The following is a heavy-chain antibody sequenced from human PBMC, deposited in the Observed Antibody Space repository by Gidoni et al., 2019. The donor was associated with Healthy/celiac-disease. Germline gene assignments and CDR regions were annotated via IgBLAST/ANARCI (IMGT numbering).Heavy chain of an antibody. D-gene: IGHD6-6*01. CDR3: AREGVYSSSSLLDY. Sequence: EVQLVESGGGLVKPGGSLRLSCAASGFTFSSHSMNWVRQAPGKGLEWVSSISSSSSYIYYADSVKGRFTISRDNAKNSLYLQMNSLRAEDTAVYYCAREGVYSSSSLLDYWGQGTLVTVSS. V-gene: IGHV3-21*01. J-gene: IGHJ4*02. CDR2: ISSSSSYI. CDR1: GFTFSSHS.